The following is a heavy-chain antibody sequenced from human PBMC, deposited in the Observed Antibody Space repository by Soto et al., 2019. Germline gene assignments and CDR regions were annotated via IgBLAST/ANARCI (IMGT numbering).Heavy chain of an antibody. J-gene: IGHJ4*02. CDR3: AKADAVPAATVSAADFDY. V-gene: IGHV3-30*18. CDR1: GFTFSTYG. D-gene: IGHD2-2*01. CDR2: ISYDGSNK. Sequence: GGSLRLSCAASGFTFSTYGMHWVRQAPGKELEWVTVISYDGSNKYYAESVKGRFTISKDNSRNTLYLQMNSLRAEDTAVYYCAKADAVPAATVSAADFDYWGQGTLVTVSS.